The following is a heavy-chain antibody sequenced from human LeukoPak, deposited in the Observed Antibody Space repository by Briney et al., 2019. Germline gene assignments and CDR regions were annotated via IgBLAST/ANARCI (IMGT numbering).Heavy chain of an antibody. Sequence: ASVKVSCKASGYTFTGYYMHWVRQAPGQGLEWMGWINPYSGGTNYAQKFQGRVTTTRDTSITTAYMELSRLRSDDTAVYYCARTPTRISARPFDYWGQGTLVTVSS. J-gene: IGHJ4*02. CDR2: INPYSGGT. V-gene: IGHV1-2*02. CDR3: ARTPTRISARPFDY. CDR1: GYTFTGYY. D-gene: IGHD6-13*01.